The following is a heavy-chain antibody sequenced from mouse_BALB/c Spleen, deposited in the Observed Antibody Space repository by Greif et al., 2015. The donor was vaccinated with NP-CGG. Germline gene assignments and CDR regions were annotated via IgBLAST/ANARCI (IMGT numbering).Heavy chain of an antibody. D-gene: IGHD2-3*01. CDR2: IDPSDSET. J-gene: IGHJ2*01. V-gene: IGHV1-69*02. Sequence: QVQLQQPGAELVKPGAPVKLSCKASGYTFTSYWMNWVKQRPGRGLEWIGRIDPSDSETHYNQKFKDKATLTVDKSSSTAYIQLSSLTSEDSAVYYCASVDGYSLYFDYWGQGTTLTVSS. CDR1: GYTFTSYW. CDR3: ASVDGYSLYFDY.